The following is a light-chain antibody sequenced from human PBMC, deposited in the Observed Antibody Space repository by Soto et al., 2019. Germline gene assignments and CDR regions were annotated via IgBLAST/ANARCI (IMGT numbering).Light chain of an antibody. Sequence: DIQMTQSPSTLSGSVGDRVTITCRASQTISSWLAWYQQKPGKAPKVLIYKASSLESGVPSRFSGGGIGTEFTLTITSLQPDDFATYYCQQYNSYPWTFGQGTKVDI. CDR1: QTISSW. J-gene: IGKJ1*01. V-gene: IGKV1-5*03. CDR3: QQYNSYPWT. CDR2: KAS.